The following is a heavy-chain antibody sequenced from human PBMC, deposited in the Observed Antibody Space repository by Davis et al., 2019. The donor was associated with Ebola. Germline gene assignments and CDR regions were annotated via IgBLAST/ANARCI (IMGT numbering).Heavy chain of an antibody. V-gene: IGHV5-51*01. CDR3: ARSRGAATPSPYAFDI. J-gene: IGHJ3*02. D-gene: IGHD2-15*01. CDR2: IYPGDSDT. Sequence: GESLKISCKGSGYSFTIYWIGWVRQMPGKGLEWMGIIYPGDSDTRYSPSFQGQVTISADKSISTAYVQWSSLKASDTAMYYCARSRGAATPSPYAFDIWGQGTMVTVSS. CDR1: GYSFTIYW.